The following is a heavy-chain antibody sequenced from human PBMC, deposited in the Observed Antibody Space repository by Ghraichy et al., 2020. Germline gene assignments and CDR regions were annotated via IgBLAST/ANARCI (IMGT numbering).Heavy chain of an antibody. CDR3: ARWMGHFDF. CDR2: FSYSGNT. V-gene: IGHV4-59*01. D-gene: IGHD2-2*03. CDR1: GVSIRSDH. Sequence: SETLSLTCTVSGVSIRSDHWSWIRQPPEKGLEWIGHFSYSGNTNYNPSLRSRVTMSVDTSKNQFSLKVTSVTAADTAVYYCARWMGHFDFWGQGTLVTVSS. J-gene: IGHJ4*02.